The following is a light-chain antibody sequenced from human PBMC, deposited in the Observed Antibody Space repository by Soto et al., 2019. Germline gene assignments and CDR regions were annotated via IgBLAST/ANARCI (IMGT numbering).Light chain of an antibody. V-gene: IGKV3-20*01. J-gene: IGKJ2*01. CDR3: QQYGSSPPYT. Sequence: EVVLTQSPGTLSLSPGERATLSCRASQSVSNNYLAWYQRKHGQSPKLLIFGSTDRATGIPDRFSGSGSGTDFTLTISRLEPEDFAVYYCQQYGSSPPYTFGQGTKLEIK. CDR1: QSVSNNY. CDR2: GST.